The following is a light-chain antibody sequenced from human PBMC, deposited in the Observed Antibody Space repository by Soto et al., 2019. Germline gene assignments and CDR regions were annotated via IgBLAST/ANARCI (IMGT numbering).Light chain of an antibody. J-gene: IGKJ5*01. CDR3: QQHSNWPPIT. V-gene: IGKV3-11*01. CDR2: GAS. CDR1: QSVGSY. Sequence: EILLTQSPGTLSLSLGERATITCRASQSVGSYLAWYQQKPGQAPRLLIYGASKSATGIPARFSGSGSGTDFTLTISSLELEDFAVYYCQQHSNWPPITFGQGTRLEIK.